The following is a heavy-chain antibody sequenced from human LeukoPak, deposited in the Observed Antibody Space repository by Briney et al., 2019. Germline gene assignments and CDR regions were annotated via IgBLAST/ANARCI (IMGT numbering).Heavy chain of an antibody. Sequence: GASVKVSCKASGYTFTGYYMHWVRQAPGQGLEWMGRINPNSGGTNYAQKFQGRVTMTRDTSISTAYMELSRLRSDDTAVYYCASHLPYYDFWSGYLDYYYGMDVWGQGTTVTVSS. CDR1: GYTFTGYY. CDR3: ASHLPYYDFWSGYLDYYYGMDV. V-gene: IGHV1-2*06. J-gene: IGHJ6*02. D-gene: IGHD3-3*01. CDR2: INPNSGGT.